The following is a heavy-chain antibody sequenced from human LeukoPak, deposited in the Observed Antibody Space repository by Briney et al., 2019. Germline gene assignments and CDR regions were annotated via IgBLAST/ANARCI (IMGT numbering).Heavy chain of an antibody. V-gene: IGHV3-21*01. Sequence: PGGSLRLSCAASGFTFSSYSMNWVRQAPGKGLEWVSSISSSSSYIYYADSVKGRFTISRDNAKNSLYLQMNSLRAEDTAVYYCAREEYYYDSSGYYDRYYFDYWGQGTLVTVSS. J-gene: IGHJ4*02. CDR1: GFTFSSYS. CDR2: ISSSSSYI. CDR3: AREEYYYDSSGYYDRYYFDY. D-gene: IGHD3-22*01.